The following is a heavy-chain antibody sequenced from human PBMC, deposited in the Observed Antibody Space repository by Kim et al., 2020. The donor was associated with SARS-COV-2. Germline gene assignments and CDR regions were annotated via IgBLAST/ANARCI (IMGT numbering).Heavy chain of an antibody. V-gene: IGHV3-48*03. J-gene: IGHJ4*02. D-gene: IGHD3-10*01. Sequence: GGSLRLSCAASGFTFSSYEMNWVRQAPGKGLEWVSYISSSGSTIYYADSVKGRFTISRDNAKNSLYLQMNSLRAEDTAVYYCERDHFRFGELFEGYFDYWGQGTLVTVSS. CDR3: ERDHFRFGELFEGYFDY. CDR2: ISSSGSTI. CDR1: GFTFSSYE.